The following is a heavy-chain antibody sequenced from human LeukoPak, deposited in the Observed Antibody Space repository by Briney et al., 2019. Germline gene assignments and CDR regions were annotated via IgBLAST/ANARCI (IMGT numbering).Heavy chain of an antibody. J-gene: IGHJ4*02. V-gene: IGHV4-38-2*02. CDR1: GYSISSGYY. CDR2: IYHSGST. Sequence: SETLSLTCAVSGYSISSGYYWGWIRQPPGKGLEWIGSIYHSGSTYYNPSLKSRVTISVDTSKNQFSLKLSSVTAADTAVYYCATERGRYCSSTSCYRVGVYWGQGTLVTVSS. D-gene: IGHD2-2*02. CDR3: ATERGRYCSSTSCYRVGVY.